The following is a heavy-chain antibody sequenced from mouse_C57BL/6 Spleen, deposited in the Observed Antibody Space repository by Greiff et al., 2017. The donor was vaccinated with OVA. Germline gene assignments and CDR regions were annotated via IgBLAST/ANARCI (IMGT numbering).Heavy chain of an antibody. CDR1: GYTFTSYW. V-gene: IGHV1-64*01. CDR2: IHPNSGST. CDR3: ARETVTTVVAYYFDY. D-gene: IGHD1-1*01. Sequence: QVQLQQPGAELVKPGASVKLSCKASGYTFTSYWMHWVKQRPGQGLEWIGMIHPNSGSTNYNEKFKSKATLTVDKSSSTAYMQLSSLTSEDSAVYYCARETVTTVVAYYFDYWGQGTTLTVSS. J-gene: IGHJ2*01.